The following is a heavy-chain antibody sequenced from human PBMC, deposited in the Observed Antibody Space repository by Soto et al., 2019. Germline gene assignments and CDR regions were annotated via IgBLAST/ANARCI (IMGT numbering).Heavy chain of an antibody. CDR1: GGSISSYY. J-gene: IGHJ4*02. Sequence: SETLSLTCTVSGGSISSYYWSWIRQPPGKGLEWIGYISYSGSTNYNPSLRSRVTISVDTSKNQFSLKLSSVTAADTAVYYCARHEGILTGHFDYWGQGTPVTVSS. CDR3: ARHEGILTGHFDY. V-gene: IGHV4-59*08. D-gene: IGHD3-9*01. CDR2: ISYSGST.